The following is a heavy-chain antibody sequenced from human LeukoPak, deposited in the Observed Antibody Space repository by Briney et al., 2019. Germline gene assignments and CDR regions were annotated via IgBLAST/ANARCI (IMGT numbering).Heavy chain of an antibody. J-gene: IGHJ4*02. CDR1: GYTFTNYA. Sequence: ASVNVSCKASGYTFTNYAISWVRQAPGQGLEWMGWISAYNGNTNYAQKLQGRATMTTDTSTSTAYMELRSLRSDDTAVYYCARDGRRAVVAATLEVDYWGQGTLVTVSS. V-gene: IGHV1-18*01. CDR2: ISAYNGNT. CDR3: ARDGRRAVVAATLEVDY. D-gene: IGHD2-15*01.